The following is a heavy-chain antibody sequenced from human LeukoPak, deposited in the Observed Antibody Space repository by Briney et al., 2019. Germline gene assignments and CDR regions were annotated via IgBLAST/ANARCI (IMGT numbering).Heavy chain of an antibody. CDR1: GFTFSSYG. Sequence: GRSLRLSCAASGFTFSSYGMHWVRQAPGKGLEWVAVISYDGSNKYYADSVKGRFTISRDNSKNTLYLQMNSLRAEDTAVYYCAKEGPGGSYDYWGQGTLVTVSS. D-gene: IGHD1-26*01. J-gene: IGHJ4*02. V-gene: IGHV3-30*18. CDR3: AKEGPGGSYDY. CDR2: ISYDGSNK.